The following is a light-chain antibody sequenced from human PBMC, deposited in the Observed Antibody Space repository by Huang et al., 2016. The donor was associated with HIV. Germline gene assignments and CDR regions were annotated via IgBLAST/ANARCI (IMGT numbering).Light chain of an antibody. CDR2: AAS. V-gene: IGKV1-9*01. CDR3: QQLKSYPYT. J-gene: IGKJ2*01. Sequence: IQLTQSPSSLSASVGDRVTITCRASQDISSFLAWYQQNPGQAPKFLIYAASTLQSGVPSRFSGSGSGPDFTLTISSLQPEDFAIYYCQQLKSYPYTFGQGTKLEIK. CDR1: QDISSF.